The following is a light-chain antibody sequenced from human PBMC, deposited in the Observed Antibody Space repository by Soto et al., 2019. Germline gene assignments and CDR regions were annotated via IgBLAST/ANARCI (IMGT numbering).Light chain of an antibody. J-gene: IGKJ4*01. CDR2: DAS. CDR1: QDISNY. Sequence: DIQMTQSPCSLSASVGYRFTITCQASQDISNYLNWYQHKPGKAPKILIYDASTLETGVPSRFSGSGSGTDFTFTISSLQPEDIATYYCLQFHNLPTFGGGTKVDIK. CDR3: LQFHNLPT. V-gene: IGKV1-33*01.